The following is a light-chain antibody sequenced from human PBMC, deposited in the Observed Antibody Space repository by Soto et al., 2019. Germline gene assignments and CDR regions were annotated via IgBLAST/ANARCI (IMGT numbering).Light chain of an antibody. CDR1: SSDVGAYNF. J-gene: IGLJ2*01. CDR3: CSYAGTYIPL. V-gene: IGLV2-11*01. CDR2: DVS. Sequence: QLVLTQPRSVSGSPGQSVTISCTGTSSDVGAYNFVSWYQHNPGKAPKLMIFDVSARPSGVPDRFSGSKSANTASLTISGLQTEDEADYYCCSYAGTYIPLFGGGTKLTVL.